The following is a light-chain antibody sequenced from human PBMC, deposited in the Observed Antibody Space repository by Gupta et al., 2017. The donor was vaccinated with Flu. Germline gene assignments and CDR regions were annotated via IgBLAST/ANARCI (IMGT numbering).Light chain of an antibody. CDR3: QQYYSAPYT. Sequence: DIVMTQSPDSRAVSLGERATVNCKSSQTVLFDSNNKNYLAWYQQKPGQPPKLLIYWASTRESGVPDRFSGSGSGTDFTLTISSLQAEDVAVYYCQQYYSAPYTFGQGTRLQIK. J-gene: IGKJ2*01. CDR2: WAS. CDR1: QTVLFDSNNKNY. V-gene: IGKV4-1*01.